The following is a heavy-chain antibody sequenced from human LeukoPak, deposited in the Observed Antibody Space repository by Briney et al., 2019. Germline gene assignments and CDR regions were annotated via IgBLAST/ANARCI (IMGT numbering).Heavy chain of an antibody. V-gene: IGHV4-34*01. D-gene: IGHD6-19*01. J-gene: IGHJ6*02. CDR3: ARDTGVAVAGQCYYYYYGMDV. Sequence: SRVTISVDTSKNQFSLKLSSVTAADTAVYYCARDTGVAVAGQCYYYYYGMDVWGQGTTVTVSS.